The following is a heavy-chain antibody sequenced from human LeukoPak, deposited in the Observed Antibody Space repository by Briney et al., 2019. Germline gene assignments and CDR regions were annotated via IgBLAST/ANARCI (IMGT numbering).Heavy chain of an antibody. CDR3: ARHSAVAAHFDY. D-gene: IGHD6-19*01. V-gene: IGHV4-59*01. J-gene: IGHJ4*02. CDR2: IYYSGST. CDR1: GGFISSYY. Sequence: PSETLSLTCTVSGGFISSYYWSWIRQPPGKGLEWIGYIYYSGSTNYNPSLKSRVTISVDTSKNQFSLKLSSVTAADTAVYYCARHSAVAAHFDYWGQGTLVTVSS.